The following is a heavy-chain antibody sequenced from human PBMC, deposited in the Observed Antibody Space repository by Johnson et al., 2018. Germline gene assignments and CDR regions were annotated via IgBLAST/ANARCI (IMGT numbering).Heavy chain of an antibody. Sequence: EVQLLETGGGVVRPGGSLRLSCAASGFTFDDYGMSWVRQAPGKGLEWVSGINWNGGSTGYADSVKGRFTISRDNAKNSLNLKMKSLRAEDSALSHCARSKGGSYYGVFAIWGQGTMVTASS. CDR3: ARSKGGSYYGVFAI. J-gene: IGHJ3*02. V-gene: IGHV3-20*01. CDR2: INWNGGST. D-gene: IGHD1-26*01. CDR1: GFTFDDYG.